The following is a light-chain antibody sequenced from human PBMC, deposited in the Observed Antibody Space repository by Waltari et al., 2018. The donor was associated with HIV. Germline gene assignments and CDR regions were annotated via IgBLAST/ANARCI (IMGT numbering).Light chain of an antibody. CDR3: CSYAGSSPVV. V-gene: IGLV2-23*01. CDR1: SSDVGSYNL. Sequence: QSALTQPASVSGSPGQSITISCTGTSSDVGSYNLFSWYQQHPGKAPKLMIYEGSKRPSGVSNRFSGSKSGNTASPTISGLQAEDEADYYCCSYAGSSPVVFGGGTKLTVL. CDR2: EGS. J-gene: IGLJ2*01.